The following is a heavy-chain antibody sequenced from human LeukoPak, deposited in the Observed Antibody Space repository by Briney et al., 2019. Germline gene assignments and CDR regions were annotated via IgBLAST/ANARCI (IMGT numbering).Heavy chain of an antibody. CDR1: GGSISGYY. Sequence: SETLSLTCTVAGGSISGYYRNWIRQSPGKGLEWIGYVFYSGTTKYNPSLESRVTMSVDTSQNQFSLKLSSVTAADTAVYYCARHESSSYLYNRFDPWGQGTRVTDSS. CDR3: ARHESSSYLYNRFDP. CDR2: VFYSGTT. D-gene: IGHD3-22*01. V-gene: IGHV4-59*08. J-gene: IGHJ5*02.